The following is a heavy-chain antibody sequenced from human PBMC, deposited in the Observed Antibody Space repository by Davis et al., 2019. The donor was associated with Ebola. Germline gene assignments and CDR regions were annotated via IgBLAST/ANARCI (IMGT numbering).Heavy chain of an antibody. Sequence: SETLSLTCTVSGGSISSYYWSWIRQPQGKGLEWIGYIYYRGSTNYNPSLKSRVTISVDTSKNQSSLKLSSVTAADTAVYYCARADIVVVPAAATGWFDPWGQGTLVTVSS. CDR3: ARADIVVVPAAATGWFDP. J-gene: IGHJ5*02. CDR1: GGSISSYY. CDR2: IYYRGST. D-gene: IGHD2-2*01. V-gene: IGHV4-59*01.